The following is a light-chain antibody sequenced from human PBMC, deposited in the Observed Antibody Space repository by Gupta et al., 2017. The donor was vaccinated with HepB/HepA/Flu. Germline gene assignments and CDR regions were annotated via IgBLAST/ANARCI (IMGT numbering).Light chain of an antibody. J-gene: IGKJ1*01. Sequence: DIQMTQSPSTLSASVGDRVTITCRASQSISSWLAWYQQKPGKVPKLLMYRASSLDSGVPSRFSGSGSGKEFTLTISSLQPDDFATYYCQHEHSCSVTFGQGTKVEIK. CDR1: QSISSW. CDR3: QHEHSCSVT. V-gene: IGKV1-5*03. CDR2: RAS.